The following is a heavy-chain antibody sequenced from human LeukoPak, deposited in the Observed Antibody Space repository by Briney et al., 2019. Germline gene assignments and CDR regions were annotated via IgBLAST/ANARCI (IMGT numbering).Heavy chain of an antibody. D-gene: IGHD3-10*01. CDR2: ICYDGSKT. CDR3: AKDRYYGSENYYYYYYMDV. V-gene: IGHV3-33*06. J-gene: IGHJ6*03. CDR1: GFTFSNYG. Sequence: PGGSLRLSCAASGFTFSNYGMHWVRQAPGKGLEWVAGICYDGSKTYYADSVKGRFTISRDNSKNTLYLQMNSLRAEDTAVYYCAKDRYYGSENYYYYYYMDVWGKGTTVTVSS.